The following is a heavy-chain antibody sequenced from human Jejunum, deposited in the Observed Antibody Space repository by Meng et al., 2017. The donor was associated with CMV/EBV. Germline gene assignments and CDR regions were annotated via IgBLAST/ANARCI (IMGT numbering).Heavy chain of an antibody. CDR3: AKNYADIVIPAIDY. Sequence: SGFTFSAYALSWVRQAPGKGLEWISGISTGGGAIYYAKSVEGRFTVSRDNSKDTLYLQMNSLRAEDTAVYYCAKNYADIVIPAIDYWGQGTLVTVSS. D-gene: IGHD5-12*01. J-gene: IGHJ4*02. CDR1: GFTFSAYA. CDR2: ISTGGGAI. V-gene: IGHV3-23*01.